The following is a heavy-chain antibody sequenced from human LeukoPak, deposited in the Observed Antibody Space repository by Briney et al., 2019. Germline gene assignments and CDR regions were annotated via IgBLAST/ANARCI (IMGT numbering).Heavy chain of an antibody. CDR3: ARAGALIRGAMVY. CDR1: GASISSYY. Sequence: SETLSLTCTVSGASISSYYWSWVRQPPGKGLEWIGYIYYSGSTNYNPSLKSRVTISVDTSKNQFSLKLSSATAADTAVYYCARAGALIRGAMVYWGQGTLVTVSS. D-gene: IGHD3-10*01. J-gene: IGHJ4*02. CDR2: IYYSGST. V-gene: IGHV4-59*01.